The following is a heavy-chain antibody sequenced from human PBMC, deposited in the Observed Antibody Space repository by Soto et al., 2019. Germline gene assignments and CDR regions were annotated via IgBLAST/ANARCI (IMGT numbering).Heavy chain of an antibody. J-gene: IGHJ5*02. D-gene: IGHD3-16*01. CDR3: ARVARGAWGVFDP. Sequence: EVQLVESGGGLVQPGGSLRLSCAASGFTFSSYWMHWVRQAPGKGLEWVSRIDYDGGTTSYADSVKGRFTISRDNAKNTLYPQMSSLTAEDTAVYYCARVARGAWGVFDPWGQGTLVTVSP. CDR2: IDYDGGTT. V-gene: IGHV3-74*01. CDR1: GFTFSSYW.